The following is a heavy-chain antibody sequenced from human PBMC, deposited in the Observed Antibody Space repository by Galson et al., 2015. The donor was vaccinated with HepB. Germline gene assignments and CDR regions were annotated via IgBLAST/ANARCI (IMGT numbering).Heavy chain of an antibody. J-gene: IGHJ4*02. CDR3: AKDEYCSSTSCYSDFDY. V-gene: IGHV3-23*01. CDR2: TSGSGGST. CDR1: GFTFSSYA. D-gene: IGHD2-2*01. Sequence: SLRLSCAASGFTFSSYAMSWVRQAPGKGLEWVSATSGSGGSTYYADSVKGRFTISRDNSKNTLYLQMNSLRAEDTAVYYCAKDEYCSSTSCYSDFDYWGQGTLVTVSS.